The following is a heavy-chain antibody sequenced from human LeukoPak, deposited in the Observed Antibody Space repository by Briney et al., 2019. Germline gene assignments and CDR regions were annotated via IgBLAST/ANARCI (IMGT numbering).Heavy chain of an antibody. D-gene: IGHD1-1*01. CDR3: ARGRTTGTIDY. J-gene: IGHJ4*02. Sequence: SETLSLTCTVSGGSISSGGYYWSWIRQHPGKGLEWIGYIYYSGSTYYNPSLKSRVTISVDTSKNQFSLKLSSVTAADTAVYYCARGRTTGTIDYWGQGTLVTVSS. V-gene: IGHV4-31*03. CDR2: IYYSGST. CDR1: GGSISSGGYY.